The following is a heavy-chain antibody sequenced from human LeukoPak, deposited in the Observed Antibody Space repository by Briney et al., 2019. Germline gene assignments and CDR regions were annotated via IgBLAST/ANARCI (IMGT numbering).Heavy chain of an antibody. D-gene: IGHD6-19*01. J-gene: IGHJ4*02. V-gene: IGHV3-23*01. CDR2: ISGSGGST. CDR1: GFTFSSYA. Sequence: PGGSLRLSCAASGFTFSSYAMSWVRQAPGKGLEWVSAISGSGGSTYYADSVKGRFTISRDNSKNTLYLQMNSLRAEDTAVYYCAKNQQWLVYLSTLDYWGQGTLVTVSS. CDR3: AKNQQWLVYLSTLDY.